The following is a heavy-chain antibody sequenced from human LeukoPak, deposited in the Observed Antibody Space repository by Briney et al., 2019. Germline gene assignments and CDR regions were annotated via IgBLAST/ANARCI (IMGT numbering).Heavy chain of an antibody. Sequence: VASVKVSCKASGYTFTSYYMHWVRQAPGQGLEWMGIINPSGGSTSYAQKFQGRVTMTRDMSTSTVYMELSSLRSEDTAVYYCAKGMASGSYFTPNWFDPWGQGTLVTVSS. V-gene: IGHV1-46*01. D-gene: IGHD3-10*01. CDR1: GYTFTSYY. CDR2: INPSGGST. CDR3: AKGMASGSYFTPNWFDP. J-gene: IGHJ5*02.